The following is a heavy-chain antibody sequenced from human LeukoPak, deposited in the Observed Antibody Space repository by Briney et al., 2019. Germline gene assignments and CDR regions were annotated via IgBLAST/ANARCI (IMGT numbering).Heavy chain of an antibody. V-gene: IGHV3-53*01. J-gene: IGHJ4*02. CDR2: NSGGRT. CDR3: AKEAPKYSSSSGSGY. CDR1: GFTVSTNY. Sequence: GGSLRLSCAASGFTVSTNYMSWVRQAPGKGLEWVSVNSGGRTYYADSVKGRSTISRDNSKNTLYLQMNSLRAEDTAVYYCAKEAPKYSSSSGSGYWGQGTLVTVSS. D-gene: IGHD6-6*01.